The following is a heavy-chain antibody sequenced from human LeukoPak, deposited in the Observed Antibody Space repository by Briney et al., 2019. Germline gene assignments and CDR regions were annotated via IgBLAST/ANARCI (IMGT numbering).Heavy chain of an antibody. D-gene: IGHD3-22*01. CDR2: IYSGGST. J-gene: IGHJ4*02. CDR1: GFTVSSNY. CDR3: ARSSGYIFDY. V-gene: IGHV3-53*01. Sequence: PGGSLRFSCAASGFTVSSNYMSWVRQAPGKGLEWVSVIYSGGSTYYADSVKGRFTISRDNSKNTLYLQMNSLRAEDTAVYYCARSSGYIFDYWGQGTLVTVSS.